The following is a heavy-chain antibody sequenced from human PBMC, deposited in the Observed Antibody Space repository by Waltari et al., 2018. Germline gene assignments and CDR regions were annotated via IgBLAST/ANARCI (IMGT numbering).Heavy chain of an antibody. Sequence: QVQLVQSGAEVKKPGSSVKVSCKASGVTFSSYAISWVRQAPGQGLEWMGGIIRIFGTANTAQKFQGRDTITTDEATSTAYMELSSLRSEDTAVYYCARMCYGDGSGWTPDFDYWGQGTLVTVSS. CDR2: IIRIFGTA. CDR3: ARMCYGDGSGWTPDFDY. V-gene: IGHV1-69*05. D-gene: IGHD4-17*01. CDR1: GVTFSSYA. J-gene: IGHJ4*02.